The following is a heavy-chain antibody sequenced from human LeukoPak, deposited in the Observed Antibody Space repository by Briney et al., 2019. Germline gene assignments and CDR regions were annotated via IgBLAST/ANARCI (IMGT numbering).Heavy chain of an antibody. CDR2: ISSGGSTI. Sequence: GGSLRLSCAASGFIFSDYYMSWIRQAPGKGLEWVSYISSGGSTIYYADSVKGRFTISRDNAKNSLYLQMNSLRAGDTAVYYCARVSPDYGGYFDYWGQGTLLTVSS. V-gene: IGHV3-11*04. J-gene: IGHJ4*02. CDR3: ARVSPDYGGYFDY. D-gene: IGHD4-23*01. CDR1: GFIFSDYY.